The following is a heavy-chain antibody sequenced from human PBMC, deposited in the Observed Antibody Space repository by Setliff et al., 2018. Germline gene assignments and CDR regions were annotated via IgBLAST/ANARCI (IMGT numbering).Heavy chain of an antibody. J-gene: IGHJ4*02. Sequence: ASVKVSCKASGYTFTSYYMHWVRQAPGQGLEWMGVINPSGGSTTYAQRFQGRVTMTRDTSTSTVCMYLSSLRSEDTAVYYCARESTAKNFWGEYSDYWGQGTLVTVSS. D-gene: IGHD3-3*01. CDR3: ARESTAKNFWGEYSDY. V-gene: IGHV1-46*01. CDR2: INPSGGST. CDR1: GYTFTSYY.